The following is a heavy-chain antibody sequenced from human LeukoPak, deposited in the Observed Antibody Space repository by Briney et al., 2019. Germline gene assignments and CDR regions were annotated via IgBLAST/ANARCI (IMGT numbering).Heavy chain of an antibody. CDR3: ARAPKNDAYDI. Sequence: VASVKVSCKASGYTFTGYYIHWVRQAPGQGLEWVGWINPNSGDTHSAQNFQGRVTMTRDTSISTASMDLSGLRSDDTAVYYCARAPKNDAYDIWGRGTMVTVSS. CDR2: INPNSGDT. V-gene: IGHV1-2*02. CDR1: GYTFTGYY. J-gene: IGHJ3*02.